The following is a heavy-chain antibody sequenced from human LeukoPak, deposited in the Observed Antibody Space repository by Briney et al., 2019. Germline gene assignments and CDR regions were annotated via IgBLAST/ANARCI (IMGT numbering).Heavy chain of an antibody. CDR3: AKEIVVAGQGVFDY. V-gene: IGHV3-23*01. J-gene: IGHJ4*02. CDR2: ITGSGDST. D-gene: IGHD6-19*01. CDR1: GFPFSNYA. Sequence: PGGSLRLSCAASGFPFSNYAMSRVRQAPGKGLEWVSAITGSGDSTFYADSVKGRFTISRDNSRNTLFLQMDTLRAEDTAVYYCAKEIVVAGQGVFDYWGQGTLVTVSS.